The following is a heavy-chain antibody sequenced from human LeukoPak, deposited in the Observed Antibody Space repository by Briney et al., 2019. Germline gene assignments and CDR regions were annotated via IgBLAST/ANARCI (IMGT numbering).Heavy chain of an antibody. Sequence: GGSLRLSCAASGFTVSSNYMSWVRQAPGKGLEWVSVIYSGGSTYYADSVKGRFTISRDNSKNTLYLQMNSLRAEDTAVYYCAREQQQLVPYAFDIWGQGTMVTVSS. CDR3: AREQQQLVPYAFDI. CDR2: IYSGGST. CDR1: GFTVSSNY. D-gene: IGHD6-13*01. V-gene: IGHV3-53*01. J-gene: IGHJ3*02.